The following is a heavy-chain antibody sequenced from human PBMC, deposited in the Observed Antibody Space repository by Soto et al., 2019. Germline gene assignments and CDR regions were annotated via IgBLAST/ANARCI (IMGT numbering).Heavy chain of an antibody. D-gene: IGHD6-13*01. CDR3: AKDEALAAAGMLYYYYGMDV. Sequence: GGSLRLSCAASGFTFSSYGMHWVRQAPGKGLEWVAVISYDGSNKYYADSVKGRFTISRDNSKNTLYLQMNSLRAEDTAVYYCAKDEALAAAGMLYYYYGMDVWGQGTTVTVSS. CDR1: GFTFSSYG. CDR2: ISYDGSNK. J-gene: IGHJ6*02. V-gene: IGHV3-30*18.